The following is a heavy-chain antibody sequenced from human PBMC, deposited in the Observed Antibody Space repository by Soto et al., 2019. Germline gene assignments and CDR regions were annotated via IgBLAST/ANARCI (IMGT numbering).Heavy chain of an antibody. CDR1: GYIFVTYG. V-gene: IGHV1-18*01. CDR2: IGPYSGNT. Sequence: HVQLVQSGDEVRKPGSSVKVSCKASGYIFVTYGIYWVRQAPGQRLEWMGCIGPYSGNTHYASKVKGTLTMTTDSSTSTDYMDLGSLTSDSTAVYYCAMVDNYVTPTPQDVWCKGTTVTVSS. J-gene: IGHJ6*04. D-gene: IGHD3-16*01. CDR3: AMVDNYVTPTPQDV.